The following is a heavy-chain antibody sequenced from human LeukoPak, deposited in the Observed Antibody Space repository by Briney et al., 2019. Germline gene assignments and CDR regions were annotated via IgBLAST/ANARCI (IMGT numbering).Heavy chain of an antibody. CDR1: CGSISSYY. J-gene: IGHJ4*02. D-gene: IGHD4-23*01. CDR2: IYTSGST. Sequence: LETLSLTCTVSCGSISSYYWSWIRQPPGKGLEWIGYIYTSGSTNYNPSLKSRVTISVDTSKNQFSLNMSSVTAADTAVYYCARHRRDTPLYGANSGYFDYWGQGTLVTVSS. CDR3: ARHRRDTPLYGANSGYFDY. V-gene: IGHV4-4*09.